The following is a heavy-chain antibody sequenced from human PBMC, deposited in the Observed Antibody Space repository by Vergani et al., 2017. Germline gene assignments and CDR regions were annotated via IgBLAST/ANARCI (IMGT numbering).Heavy chain of an antibody. V-gene: IGHV3-21*01. D-gene: IGHD6-13*01. CDR2: ISSSSSYI. J-gene: IGHJ2*01. Sequence: VQLVESGGGVVQPGRSLRLSCAASGFTFSSYSMNWVRQAPGKGLEWVSSISSSSSYIYYADSVKGRFTISRDNAKNSLYLQMNSLRAEDTAVYYCARASPGIAAAHYWYFDLWGRGTLVTVSS. CDR3: ARASPGIAAAHYWYFDL. CDR1: GFTFSSYS.